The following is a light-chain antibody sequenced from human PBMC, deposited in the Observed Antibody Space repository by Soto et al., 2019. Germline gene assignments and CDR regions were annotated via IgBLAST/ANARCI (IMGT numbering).Light chain of an antibody. Sequence: EIVLTQSPATLSLSPGQRATLSCRASQSVSTYLSWDQQKPGQAPRLLIYDASTRATGIPARFSGSGSGTDFTLTISSLEPEDFAVYYCQQRSNWPPTWTFGQGTKVEIK. J-gene: IGKJ1*01. CDR3: QQRSNWPPTWT. V-gene: IGKV3-11*01. CDR2: DAS. CDR1: QSVSTY.